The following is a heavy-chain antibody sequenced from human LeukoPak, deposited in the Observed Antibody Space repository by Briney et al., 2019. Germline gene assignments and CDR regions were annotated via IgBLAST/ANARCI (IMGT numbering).Heavy chain of an antibody. V-gene: IGHV1-3*04. D-gene: IGHD3-22*01. CDR2: INTGNGNT. CDR1: GYTFTNYG. Sequence: GASVKVSCKTSGYTFTNYGMHWVRQAPRQSLEWMGWINTGNGNTKSSQKFQDRVTLTRDTSASTAYMELNSLSSEDTAVYYCARVPLHDASGRYYPHWGQGTLATVSS. CDR3: ARVPLHDASGRYYPH. J-gene: IGHJ1*01.